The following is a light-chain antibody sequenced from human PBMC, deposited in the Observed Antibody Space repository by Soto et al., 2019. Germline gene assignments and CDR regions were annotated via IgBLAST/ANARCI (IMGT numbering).Light chain of an antibody. CDR1: QSVATY. CDR2: ESS. Sequence: EIVMTQSPAALSVSAGERVTFSCRASQSVATYVTWYQQKPGQAPRLLIYESSIRATDVPARFSGSGSGTEFTLTISSLQSEDFAVYYCQHYYQWPSFSFGPGTKVDIK. V-gene: IGKV3-15*01. J-gene: IGKJ3*01. CDR3: QHYYQWPSFS.